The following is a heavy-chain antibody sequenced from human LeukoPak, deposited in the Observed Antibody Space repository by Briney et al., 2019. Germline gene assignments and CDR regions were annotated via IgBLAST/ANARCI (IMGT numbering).Heavy chain of an antibody. J-gene: IGHJ6*03. CDR3: ARVSPIVVVRYYYYYYMDV. V-gene: IGHV4-4*07. Sequence: SETLSLTCTVSGGSISSYYWSWIRQPPGKGLEWIGRIYTSGSTNYNPSLKSRVTMSVDTSKNQFSLKLSSVTAADTAVYYCARVSPIVVVRYYYYYYMDVWGKGTTVTVSS. D-gene: IGHD2-15*01. CDR2: IYTSGST. CDR1: GGSISSYY.